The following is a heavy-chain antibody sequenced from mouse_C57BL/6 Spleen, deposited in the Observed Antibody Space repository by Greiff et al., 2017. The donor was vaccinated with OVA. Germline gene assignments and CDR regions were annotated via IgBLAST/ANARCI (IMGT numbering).Heavy chain of an antibody. D-gene: IGHD2-13*01. Sequence: QVHVKQSGAELARPGASVKLSCKASGYTFTSYGISWVKQRTGQGLEWIGEIYPRSGNTYYNEKFKGKATLTADKSSSTAYMELRSLTSEDSAVYYCAREGTTHGYFDVWGTGTTVTVSS. CDR3: AREGTTHGYFDV. J-gene: IGHJ1*03. CDR2: IYPRSGNT. CDR1: GYTFTSYG. V-gene: IGHV1-81*01.